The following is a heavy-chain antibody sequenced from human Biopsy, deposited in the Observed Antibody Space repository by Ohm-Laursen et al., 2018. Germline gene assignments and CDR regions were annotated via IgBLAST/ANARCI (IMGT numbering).Heavy chain of an antibody. V-gene: IGHV2-5*01. D-gene: IGHD5-18*01. Sequence: TQTLTLTCTFSGFSLSNSGVGVAWIRQPPGKALEWLAIIYWNNDKHFSPSLRSRLTITKDTSRNQVVLTVTNMDPVDTATYSCAHARDYSYGYSYFDYWGQGTLVTVSS. CDR1: GFSLSNSGVG. J-gene: IGHJ4*02. CDR3: AHARDYSYGYSYFDY. CDR2: IYWNNDK.